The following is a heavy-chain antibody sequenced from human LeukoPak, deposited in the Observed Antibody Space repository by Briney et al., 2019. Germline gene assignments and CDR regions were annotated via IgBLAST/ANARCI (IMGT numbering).Heavy chain of an antibody. CDR3: ARDSGTTGEVKFDP. D-gene: IGHD3-10*01. J-gene: IGHJ5*02. Sequence: SETLSLTCTVSGGSISNYYLSWIRHPAGKGLEWIGRIYSRVTTYNPSLKSRVTMSADTSRNHVSLTLNSVTAADTAVYYCARDSGTTGEVKFDPWGQGTLVTVSS. CDR1: GGSISNYY. CDR2: IYSRVT. V-gene: IGHV4-4*07.